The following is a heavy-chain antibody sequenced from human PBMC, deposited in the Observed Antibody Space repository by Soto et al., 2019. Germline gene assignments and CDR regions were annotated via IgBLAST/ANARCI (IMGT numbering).Heavy chain of an antibody. CDR2: INPTGGSA. V-gene: IGHV1-46*01. CDR3: VRDRGWFDP. CDR1: GYTFTTYY. J-gene: IGHJ5*02. Sequence: QVQLVQSGGEVKKTGASVKVSCKTSGYTFTTYYIHWLRQAPGQGLEWMGIINPTGGSATYAQKFQGRVTMTRDTSTATVFMELSSLRSEDTAVYYCVRDRGWFDPWGQGTLVTVSS.